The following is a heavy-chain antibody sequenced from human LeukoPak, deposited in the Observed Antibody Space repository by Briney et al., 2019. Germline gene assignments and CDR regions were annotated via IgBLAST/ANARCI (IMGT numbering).Heavy chain of an antibody. J-gene: IGHJ1*01. V-gene: IGHV3-30*18. CDR1: GFTFSSYG. Sequence: GGSLGLSCAASGFTFSSYGMHWVRQAPGKGLEWVAVISYDGSNKYYADSVKGRFTISRDNSKNTLYLQMNSLRAEDTAVYYCAKDPPPYCGGDCYSAYFQHWGQGTLVTVSS. CDR2: ISYDGSNK. CDR3: AKDPPPYCGGDCYSAYFQH. D-gene: IGHD2-21*02.